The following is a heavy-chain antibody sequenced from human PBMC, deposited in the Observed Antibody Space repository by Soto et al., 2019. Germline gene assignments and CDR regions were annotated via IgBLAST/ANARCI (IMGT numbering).Heavy chain of an antibody. CDR3: AKDLHYYGSGTKCLNWFDP. V-gene: IGHV3-30*18. CDR1: GFTFSSYG. Sequence: GGSLRLSCAASGFTFSSYGMHWVRQAPGKGLEWVAVISYDGSNKYYADSVKGRFTISRDNSKNTLYLQMNSLRAEDTAVYYCAKDLHYYGSGTKCLNWFDPWGQGTQVTVSS. J-gene: IGHJ5*02. CDR2: ISYDGSNK. D-gene: IGHD3-10*01.